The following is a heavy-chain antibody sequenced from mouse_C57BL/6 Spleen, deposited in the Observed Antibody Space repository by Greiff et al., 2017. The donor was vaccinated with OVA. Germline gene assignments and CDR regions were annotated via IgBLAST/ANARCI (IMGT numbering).Heavy chain of an antibody. D-gene: IGHD4-1*01. J-gene: IGHJ4*01. V-gene: IGHV1-69*01. CDR1: GYTFTSYW. CDR2: IDPSDSYT. CDR3: ARGAGTYAMDY. Sequence: QVHVKQPGAELVMPGASVKLSCKASGYTFTSYWMHWVKQRPGQGLEWIGEIDPSDSYTNYNQKFKGKSTLTVDKSSSTAYMQLSSLTSEDSAVYYCARGAGTYAMDYWGQGTSVTVSS.